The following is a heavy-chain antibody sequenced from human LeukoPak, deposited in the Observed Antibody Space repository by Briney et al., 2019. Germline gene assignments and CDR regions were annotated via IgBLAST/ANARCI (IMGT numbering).Heavy chain of an antibody. CDR1: GFTFSNYG. D-gene: IGHD3-22*01. CDR2: IRYDGSHK. V-gene: IGHV3-30*02. Sequence: PGESLRLSCAVSGFTFSNYGMHWVRQAPDKGLEWVAFIRYDGSHKYYADSVKGRFTISRDNSKNTLYLQMSSLRADDTAVFYCAKDSGYYKGYFDYWGQGTLVTVSP. J-gene: IGHJ4*02. CDR3: AKDSGYYKGYFDY.